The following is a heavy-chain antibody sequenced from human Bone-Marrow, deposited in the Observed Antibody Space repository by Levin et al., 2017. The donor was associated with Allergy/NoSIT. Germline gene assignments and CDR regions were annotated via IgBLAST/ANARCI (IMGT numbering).Heavy chain of an antibody. V-gene: IGHV3-15*01. CDR2: IKSKTDGGTT. D-gene: IGHD3-3*01. J-gene: IGHJ6*03. CDR1: GFTFSNAW. Sequence: GGSLRLSCAASGFTFSNAWMSWVRQAPGKGLEWVGRIKSKTDGGTTDYAAPVKGRFTISRDDSKNTLYLQMNSLKTEDTAVYYCTTSLGWSGYLHNYYYYYMDVWGKGTTVTVSS. CDR3: TTSLGWSGYLHNYYYYYMDV.